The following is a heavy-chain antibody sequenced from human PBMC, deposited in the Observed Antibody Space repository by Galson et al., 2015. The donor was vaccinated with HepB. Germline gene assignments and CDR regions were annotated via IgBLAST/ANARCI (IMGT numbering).Heavy chain of an antibody. J-gene: IGHJ5*02. Sequence: SLRLSCAASGFTFSSHGMNWVRQAPGKGLEWVATIWVDGTNKFYADSVKGRFTISRDNSKNTLSLQMNSLRAEDTAVYYCVKEGSWFGGDWFDPWGQGALVTVS. CDR1: GFTFSSHG. CDR3: VKEGSWFGGDWFDP. V-gene: IGHV3-33*06. D-gene: IGHD3-16*01. CDR2: IWVDGTNK.